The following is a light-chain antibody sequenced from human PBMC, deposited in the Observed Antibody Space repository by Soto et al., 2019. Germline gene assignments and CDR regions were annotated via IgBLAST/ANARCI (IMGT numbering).Light chain of an antibody. V-gene: IGLV2-14*01. J-gene: IGLJ2*01. CDR1: SSDIVTYNY. CDR2: DVT. CDR3: CSYRSSSALLV. Sequence: QSVLTQPASVSGSPGQSISISCTGSSSDIVTYNYVSWYQQHPRKAPKLIIFDVTNRPSGISNRFSGSKSSNTASLTISVLEVEDDADYYCCSYRSSSALLVFGGGTKLTVL.